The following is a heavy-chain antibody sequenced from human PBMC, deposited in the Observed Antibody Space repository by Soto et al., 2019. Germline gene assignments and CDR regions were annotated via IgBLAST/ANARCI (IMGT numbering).Heavy chain of an antibody. CDR3: ARYYDHSHFDC. CDR2: LYYSGGI. J-gene: IGHJ4*02. V-gene: IGHV4-59*08. D-gene: IGHD3-3*01. CDR1: GASIGSYY. Sequence: QVQLQESGPGLVKPSETLSLTCTVSGASIGSYYWSWLRQPPGKGLEWIGCLYYSGGINYNPSLKSXXTXSXXTSKNQFSLKLSSVTAADPAVYYCARYYDHSHFDCWGQGTLVTVSS.